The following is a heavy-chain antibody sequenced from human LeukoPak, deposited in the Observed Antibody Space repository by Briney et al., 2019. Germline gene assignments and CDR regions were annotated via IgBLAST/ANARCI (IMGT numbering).Heavy chain of an antibody. CDR2: INHDGSDT. CDR1: GFTFSSYS. Sequence: GGSLRLSCAASGFTFSSYSMNWVRQVPGRGPVWVSRINHDGSDTIYADSVRGRFTISRDDAKNTLYLQMNNLRAEDTADYCVRGGPSTWSWGQGTLVTVSS. J-gene: IGHJ5*02. D-gene: IGHD2-15*01. CDR3: VRGGPSTWS. V-gene: IGHV3-74*01.